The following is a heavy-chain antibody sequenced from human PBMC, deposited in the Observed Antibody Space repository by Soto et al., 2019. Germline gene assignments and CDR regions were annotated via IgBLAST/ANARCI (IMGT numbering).Heavy chain of an antibody. V-gene: IGHV4-38-2*01. CDR1: GYSITSDYY. J-gene: IGHJ4*02. D-gene: IGHD3-10*01. Sequence: SETLSLTCAVSGYSITSDYYWGWIRQPPGKGLEWIGSIYSGSTYYNPFLKSRVTISVDTSKNQFSLRLTSVTAADTAMYYCAKKGYYPSGKINLFDSWGQGTLVTVSS. CDR2: IYSGST. CDR3: AKKGYYPSGKINLFDS.